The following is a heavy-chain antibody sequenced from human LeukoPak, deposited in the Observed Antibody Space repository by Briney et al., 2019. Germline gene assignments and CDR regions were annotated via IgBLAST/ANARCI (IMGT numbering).Heavy chain of an antibody. J-gene: IGHJ4*02. Sequence: ASVKVSCKASGYTFTGYYMHWVRQAPGQGLEWMGWINPNSGGTNYAQKFQGRVTMTRDTSISTAYMELSRLRSDDTAVYYCARGDYYDSSGYYLYYFDYWGQGTPVTVSS. CDR3: ARGDYYDSSGYYLYYFDY. V-gene: IGHV1-2*02. CDR2: INPNSGGT. D-gene: IGHD3-22*01. CDR1: GYTFTGYY.